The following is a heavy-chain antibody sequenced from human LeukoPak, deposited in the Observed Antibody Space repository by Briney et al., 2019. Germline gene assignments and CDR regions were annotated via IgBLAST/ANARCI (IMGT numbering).Heavy chain of an antibody. V-gene: IGHV4-34*01. Sequence: PSETLSLTCAVYGGPFSGYSWSWIRPPPGKGLEWIGEINHSGSTNYNPSLKSRVTISVDTSKNQFSLRLSSVTAADTAVYYCARHGWIESPDWFDPWGQGTLVTVSS. CDR2: INHSGST. CDR1: GGPFSGYS. D-gene: IGHD2-2*03. J-gene: IGHJ5*02. CDR3: ARHGWIESPDWFDP.